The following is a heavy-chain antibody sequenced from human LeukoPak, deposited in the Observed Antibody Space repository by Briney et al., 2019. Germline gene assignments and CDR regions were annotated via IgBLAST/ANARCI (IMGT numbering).Heavy chain of an antibody. CDR3: ARDLSRSRPDCSGGSCYSVY. J-gene: IGHJ4*02. Sequence: GGSLRLSCPASGFTFSSYAMHWVRQAPGKGLEWVAVISYDGSNKYYADSVKGRFTISRDNSKNTLYLQMNSLRAEDTAVYYCARDLSRSRPDCSGGSCYSVYWGQGTLVTVSS. D-gene: IGHD2-15*01. V-gene: IGHV3-30*04. CDR2: ISYDGSNK. CDR1: GFTFSSYA.